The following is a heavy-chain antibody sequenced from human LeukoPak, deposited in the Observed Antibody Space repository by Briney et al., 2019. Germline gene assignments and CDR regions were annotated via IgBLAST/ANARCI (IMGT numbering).Heavy chain of an antibody. Sequence: GGSLRLSCAASGITFSRSWMSWVRQAPGKGLEWVAIIWYDGSKQYYADSVKGRFTISRDNSKDTLYLQMNSLRDEDTAVYYCARDRGARYYDYWGQGTQVSVSS. V-gene: IGHV3-33*07. CDR3: ARDRGARYYDY. J-gene: IGHJ4*02. CDR2: IWYDGSKQ. CDR1: GITFSRSW. D-gene: IGHD3-10*01.